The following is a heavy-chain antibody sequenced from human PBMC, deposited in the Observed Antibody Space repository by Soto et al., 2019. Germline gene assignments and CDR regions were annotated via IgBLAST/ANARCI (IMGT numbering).Heavy chain of an antibody. J-gene: IGHJ5*02. D-gene: IGHD3-22*01. V-gene: IGHV2-5*01. CDR1: GFSLSTSGVG. CDR3: AHIPDSSGYYGNNWFDP. CDR2: IFWNDDK. Sequence: QITLKESGPTLVKPTQTLTLTCTFSGFSLSTSGVGVGWIRQPPGKALEWLALIFWNDDKRYSPSLKSRRTNTKDTPKNRVVLTMTNMDSVDTATYFCAHIPDSSGYYGNNWFDPWGQGALVTVSS.